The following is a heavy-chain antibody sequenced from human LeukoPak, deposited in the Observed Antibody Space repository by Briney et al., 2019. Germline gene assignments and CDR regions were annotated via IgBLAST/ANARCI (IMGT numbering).Heavy chain of an antibody. Sequence: ASLKVSCKASGYTFTGYYMHWVRQAPGQGLEWMGWINPNSGGTNYAQKFQGWVTMTRDTSISTAYMELSRLRSDDTAVYYCARGGSGSYLSPAFYGMDVWGKGTTVTVSS. CDR3: ARGGSGSYLSPAFYGMDV. CDR2: INPNSGGT. J-gene: IGHJ6*04. V-gene: IGHV1-2*04. CDR1: GYTFTGYY. D-gene: IGHD3-10*01.